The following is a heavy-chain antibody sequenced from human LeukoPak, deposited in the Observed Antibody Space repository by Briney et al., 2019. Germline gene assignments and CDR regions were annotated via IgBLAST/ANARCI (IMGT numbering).Heavy chain of an antibody. D-gene: IGHD6-19*01. CDR3: ARHIPSGWYYFDY. V-gene: IGHV5-51*01. CDR2: IYPGDSDT. Sequence: GESLKISCKGSGYSFTSCWIGWVRQMPGKGLEWMGIIYPGDSDTRYSPSFQGQVTISADKSISTAYLQWSSLKASDAAMYYCARHIPSGWYYFDYWGQGTLVTVSS. J-gene: IGHJ4*02. CDR1: GYSFTSCW.